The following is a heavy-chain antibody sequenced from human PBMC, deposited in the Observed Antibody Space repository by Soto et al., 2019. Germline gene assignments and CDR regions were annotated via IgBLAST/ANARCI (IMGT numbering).Heavy chain of an antibody. Sequence: SVKVSCKASGGTFSSYAISWVRQAPGQGLEWMGGIIPIIGTANYAQKFQGRVTITADESTSTAYMELSSLRSEDTAVYYCAGGPTQYYDFWSGYSRSYYYYGMDVWGQGTTVTVS. CDR1: GGTFSSYA. J-gene: IGHJ6*02. CDR3: AGGPTQYYDFWSGYSRSYYYYGMDV. D-gene: IGHD3-3*01. V-gene: IGHV1-69*13. CDR2: IIPIIGTA.